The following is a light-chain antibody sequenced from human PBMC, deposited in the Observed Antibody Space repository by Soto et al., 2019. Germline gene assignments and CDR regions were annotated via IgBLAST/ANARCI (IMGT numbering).Light chain of an antibody. Sequence: EIVLTQSPATLSLSPGERATLSCRASQSVSSYLAWYQQKPGQAPRLLIYDASNRATGIPARFSGSGSETDFTLTISSLEPEDFAFYYCQQRSNWPSYTFGQGTKLEIK. J-gene: IGKJ2*01. CDR2: DAS. CDR3: QQRSNWPSYT. V-gene: IGKV3-11*01. CDR1: QSVSSY.